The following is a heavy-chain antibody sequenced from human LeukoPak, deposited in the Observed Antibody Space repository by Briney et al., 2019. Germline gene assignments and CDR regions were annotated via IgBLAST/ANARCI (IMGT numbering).Heavy chain of an antibody. CDR1: GGSMSSYS. CDR2: IYTSGSA. D-gene: IGHD1-14*01. Sequence: SETLSLTCTVSGGSMSSYSWSWIRQPAGKGLEWIGRIYTSGSANYNPSLKSRVTMSVDTSKNQFSLKLTSVTAADTAVYYCARYIPETTGYFDYWGQGTLVTVSS. CDR3: ARYIPETTGYFDY. V-gene: IGHV4-4*07. J-gene: IGHJ4*02.